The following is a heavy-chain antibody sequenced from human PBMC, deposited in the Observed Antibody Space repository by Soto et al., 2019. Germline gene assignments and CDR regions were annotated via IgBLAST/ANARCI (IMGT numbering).Heavy chain of an antibody. CDR1: GGSISSSSYY. V-gene: IGHV4-39*01. CDR3: ARLCITMVRGVTDAFDI. CDR2: IYYSGST. D-gene: IGHD3-10*01. J-gene: IGHJ3*02. Sequence: QLQLQESGPGLVKPSETLSLTCTVSGGSISSSSYYWGWIRQPPGKGLEWIGSIYYSGSTYYNPSLKSRVTISVDTSKNQFSLKLSSVTAADTAVYYCARLCITMVRGVTDAFDIWGQGTMVTVSS.